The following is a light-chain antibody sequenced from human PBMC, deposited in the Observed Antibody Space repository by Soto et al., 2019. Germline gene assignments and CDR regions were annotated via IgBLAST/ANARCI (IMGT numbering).Light chain of an antibody. CDR1: SRDVGDNKY. Sequence: QSVLTQPPSASGSPGQSVTISCTGTSRDVGDNKYVSWYQQHPGKAPKLIIYEVNKRPSGVPDRFSGSKSGNTASLTVSGLQAEDEADYYCHSYAGNNKWLFGGETKLTVL. CDR2: EVN. J-gene: IGLJ3*02. CDR3: HSYAGNNKWL. V-gene: IGLV2-8*01.